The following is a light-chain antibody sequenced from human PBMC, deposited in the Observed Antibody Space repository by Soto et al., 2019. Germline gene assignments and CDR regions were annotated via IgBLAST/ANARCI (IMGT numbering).Light chain of an antibody. CDR2: EVS. V-gene: IGLV2-14*01. CDR1: SRDVGGYDY. Sequence: QSLLRQPASVSGSPGKSITISCTGTSRDVGGYDYVSWHQLHPGKAPKLMVFEVSNRPSGVSYRFSGSKSGNTASLTISGLQAEEEADYFCSSYSIRTAYLFGTGTKVTVL. J-gene: IGLJ1*01. CDR3: SSYSIRTAYL.